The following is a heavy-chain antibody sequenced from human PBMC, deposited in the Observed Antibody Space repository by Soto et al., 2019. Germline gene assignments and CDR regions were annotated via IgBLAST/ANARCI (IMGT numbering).Heavy chain of an antibody. V-gene: IGHV3-48*01. Sequence: GGSLRLSCAASGFTFRNYGMNWVRQAPGKGLEWVSYIGIGSSTKYYADSVKGRFTISRDNAKNSLYLQMNSLRAEDTAVYYCARERRTLYGMDVWGQGTTVTVSS. CDR1: GFTFRNYG. CDR2: IGIGSSTK. CDR3: ARERRTLYGMDV. J-gene: IGHJ6*02.